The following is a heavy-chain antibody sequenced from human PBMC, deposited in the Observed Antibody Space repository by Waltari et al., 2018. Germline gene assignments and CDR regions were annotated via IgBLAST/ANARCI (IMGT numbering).Heavy chain of an antibody. V-gene: IGHV3-23*01. D-gene: IGHD6-19*01. CDR1: VLVASGYT. CDR3: AKDLFEDQWQWLDFDY. Sequence: EVKLLESGGGVVQHGESLRVSWTASVLVASGYTSWEVRKGLACVLSISGSCVSTYYAYSVKGRFTISRDNSKITLYLQMNSLRAEDTAVYYCAKDLFEDQWQWLDFDYWGQGTLVTVSS. J-gene: IGHJ4*02. CDR2: ISGSCVST.